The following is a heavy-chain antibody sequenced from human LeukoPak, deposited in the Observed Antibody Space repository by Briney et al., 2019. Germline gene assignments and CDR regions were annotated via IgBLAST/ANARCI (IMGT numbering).Heavy chain of an antibody. J-gene: IGHJ3*02. CDR2: IYTSGST. CDR3: ARDLGYYDSSGIAFDI. Sequence: SETLSLTCTVSGGSISSYYWSWIRQRAGKGLEWIGRIYTSGSTNYNPSLKSRVTMSVDTSKNQFSLKLSSVTAADTAVYYCARDLGYYDSSGIAFDIWGQGTMVTVSS. D-gene: IGHD3-22*01. CDR1: GGSISSYY. V-gene: IGHV4-4*07.